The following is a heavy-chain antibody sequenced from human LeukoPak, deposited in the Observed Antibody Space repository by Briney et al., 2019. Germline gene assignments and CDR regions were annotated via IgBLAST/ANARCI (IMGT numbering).Heavy chain of an antibody. CDR1: GFTFSRYW. D-gene: IGHD6-19*01. J-gene: IGHJ4*02. CDR2: IGDDGSTT. Sequence: GGSLRLSCAASGFTFSRYWMHWVRQAPGKGLVWVSRIGDDGSTTAYADSVKGRLTVSRDNSKNTLYVQMNSLRAEDTAVYYCAKDGVEQWLAYYFDYWGQGTLVTVSS. CDR3: AKDGVEQWLAYYFDY. V-gene: IGHV3-74*01.